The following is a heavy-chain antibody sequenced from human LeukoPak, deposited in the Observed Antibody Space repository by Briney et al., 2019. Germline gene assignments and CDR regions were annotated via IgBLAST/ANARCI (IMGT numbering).Heavy chain of an antibody. V-gene: IGHV1-69*13. J-gene: IGHJ5*02. CDR2: IIPIFGTA. CDR1: LCTFSSYA. CDR3: ARERWSGSYWFDP. D-gene: IGHD1-26*01. Sequence: ASVKVSCKASLCTFSSYAISWVRQAPGQGLEWMGGIIPIFGTANYAQKFQGRVTITADESTSTAYMELRRVRSEDTAVYYCARERWSGSYWFDPWGQGTLVTVSS.